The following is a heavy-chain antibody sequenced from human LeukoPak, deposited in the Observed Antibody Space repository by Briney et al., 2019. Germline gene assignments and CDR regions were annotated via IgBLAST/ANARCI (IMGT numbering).Heavy chain of an antibody. V-gene: IGHV3-21*01. CDR2: ISSSSSYI. J-gene: IGHJ6*02. D-gene: IGHD2-21*02. CDR3: ARANELLCAGDCYSSYYYYGMDV. Sequence: GGSLRLSCAASGFTFSSYSMNWVRQAPGKGLEWVSSISSSSSYIYYADSVKGRFTISRDNAKNSLYLQMNSLRAEDTAVYYCARANELLCAGDCYSSYYYYGMDVWGQGTTVTVSS. CDR1: GFTFSSYS.